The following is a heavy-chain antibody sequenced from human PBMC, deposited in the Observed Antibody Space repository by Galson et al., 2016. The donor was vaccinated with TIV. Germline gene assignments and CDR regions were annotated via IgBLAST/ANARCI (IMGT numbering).Heavy chain of an antibody. CDR3: ATDRKTALDTYAHYYGMDV. CDR2: INPILGTA. CDR1: GGTFSTYV. J-gene: IGHJ6*02. V-gene: IGHV1-69*13. Sequence: SVKVSCKASGGTFSTYVFSWLRQAPGQGLEWMGVINPILGTANYAQTFQGRLTITADESTSSAYMELSSLRTADTAGYYCATDRKTALDTYAHYYGMDVWGQGTTVTVSS. D-gene: IGHD5-18*01.